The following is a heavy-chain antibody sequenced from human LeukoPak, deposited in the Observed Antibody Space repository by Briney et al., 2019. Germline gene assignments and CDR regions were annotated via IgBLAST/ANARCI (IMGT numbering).Heavy chain of an antibody. V-gene: IGHV3-20*04. CDR2: INWNAVRT. J-gene: IGHJ4*02. CDR3: ARANSTSAVPGPFGFFPH. D-gene: IGHD3-3*01. Sequence: GGPLLISCATSGFTFDDYCMCLVRPIPGKGLELVSGINWNAVRTDYADSVRGRFTISRDNTENSRHLEMNSLTVEDTALYYCARANSTSAVPGPFGFFPHWGPGTLVIVSS. CDR1: GFTFDDYC.